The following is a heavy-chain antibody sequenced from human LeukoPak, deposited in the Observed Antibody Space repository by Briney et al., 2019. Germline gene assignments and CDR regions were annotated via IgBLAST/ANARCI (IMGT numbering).Heavy chain of an antibody. CDR3: ARDWYCSSNSCYTFDY. V-gene: IGHV1-18*01. CDR1: GYTFTSYG. CDR2: ISAYNGNT. J-gene: IGHJ4*02. D-gene: IGHD2-2*01. Sequence: ASVKVSCKASGYTFTSYGISWVRQAPGQGLEWMGWISAYNGNTNYAQKLQGRVTMTTDTSTSTAYMELRSLRTDDTAVYYCARDWYCSSNSCYTFDYWGQGTLVTVSS.